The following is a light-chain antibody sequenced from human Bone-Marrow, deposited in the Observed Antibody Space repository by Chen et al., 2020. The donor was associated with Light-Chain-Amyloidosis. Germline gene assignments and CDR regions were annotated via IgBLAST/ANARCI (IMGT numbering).Light chain of an antibody. CDR1: QTISNNH. J-gene: IGKJ4*01. CDR2: GSS. CDR3: QQYGTSPLT. V-gene: IGKV3-20*01. Sequence: IVLTQSPGTLSLSPGEGANLPCRASQTISNNHLTWYQQKFVQAPRLLIYGSSSRATGIPDRFTGSGSGTDFTLTIHRLEPEDYAMYYCQQYGTSPLTFGGGTKLEIK.